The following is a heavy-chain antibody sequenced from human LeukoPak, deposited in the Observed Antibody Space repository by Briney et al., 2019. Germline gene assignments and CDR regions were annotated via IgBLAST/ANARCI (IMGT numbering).Heavy chain of an antibody. Sequence: ASVKVSCKASGYTFTSYCMHWVRQAPGQGLEWMGIINPSGGSTSYAQKFQGRVTMTRDMSTSTVYMELSSLRSEDTAIYYCATGSHVRVYDSSAYYGHYWGQGTLVTVSS. CDR2: INPSGGST. CDR3: ATGSHVRVYDSSAYYGHY. CDR1: GYTFTSYC. D-gene: IGHD3-22*01. J-gene: IGHJ4*02. V-gene: IGHV1-46*01.